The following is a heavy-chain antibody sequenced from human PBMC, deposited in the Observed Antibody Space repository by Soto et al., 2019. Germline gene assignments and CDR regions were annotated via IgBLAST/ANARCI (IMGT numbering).Heavy chain of an antibody. CDR1: GYTFINYG. J-gene: IGHJ5*02. CDR2: NNVYNGDI. V-gene: IGHV1-18*03. D-gene: IGHD1-26*01. CDR3: ARDTLGGPLLDPTHCHH. Sequence: ASVKVSCKACGYTFINYGITWVRQAPGRGLEWLGWNNVYNGDINYSQKFQGRVSMTSDTSTGTAYLELRNLRSDDMAVYYCARDTLGGPLLDPTHCHHWGQATLVTLSS.